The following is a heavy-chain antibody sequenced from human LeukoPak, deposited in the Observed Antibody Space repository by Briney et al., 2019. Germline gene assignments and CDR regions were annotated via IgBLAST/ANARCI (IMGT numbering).Heavy chain of an antibody. CDR1: GYTLTELS. J-gene: IGHJ5*02. CDR3: ATGARYQTQNWFDP. D-gene: IGHD2-2*01. Sequence: ASVKVSCKVSGYTLTELSMHWVRQAPGKGLEWMGGFDPEDGETIYAQKFQGRVTMTEDTSTDTAYMELSSLRSEDTAVCYCATGARYQTQNWFDPWGQGTLVTVSS. CDR2: FDPEDGET. V-gene: IGHV1-24*01.